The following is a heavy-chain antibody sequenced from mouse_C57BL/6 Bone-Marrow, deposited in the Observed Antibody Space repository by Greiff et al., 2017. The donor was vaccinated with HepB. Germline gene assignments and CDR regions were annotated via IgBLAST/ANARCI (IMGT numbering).Heavy chain of an antibody. CDR1: GYTFTNYW. CDR2: IYPGGGYT. CDR3: ARRGDGTAMDY. V-gene: IGHV1-63*01. J-gene: IGHJ4*01. Sequence: QVQLQQSGAELVRPGTSVKMSCKASGYTFTNYWIGWAKQRPGHGLEWIGDIYPGGGYTNYNEKFKGKATLTADKSSSTAYIQFSSLTSEDSAIYYCARRGDGTAMDYWGQGTSVTVSS. D-gene: IGHD1-1*01.